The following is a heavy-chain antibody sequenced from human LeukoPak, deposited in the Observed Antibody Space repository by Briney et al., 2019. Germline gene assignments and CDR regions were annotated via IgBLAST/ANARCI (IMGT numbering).Heavy chain of an antibody. CDR3: ASGGVVVVLAAIT. CDR2: IYHSGST. D-gene: IGHD2-2*02. Sequence: KSSETLSLTCTVSGGSISSGGYYWSWIRQPPGKGLEWIGYIYHSGSTYYNPSLKSRVTISVDRSKNQFSLKLSSVTAADTAVYYCASGGVVVVLAAITWGQGTLVTVSS. CDR1: GGSISSGGYY. J-gene: IGHJ5*02. V-gene: IGHV4-30-2*01.